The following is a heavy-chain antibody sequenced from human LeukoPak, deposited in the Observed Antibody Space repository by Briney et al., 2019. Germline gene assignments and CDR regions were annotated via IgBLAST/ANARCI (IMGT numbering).Heavy chain of an antibody. CDR3: ARACYSGSGSYCS. CDR1: GFTLSSYC. J-gene: IGHJ5*02. CDR2: INIDGSST. D-gene: IGHD3-10*01. V-gene: IGHV3-74*01. Sequence: VGSLTLSCAASGFTLSSYCMHWVRQVPGKGMVLVSRINIDGSSTNYADSVKGRFTISRDNAKNTLYLQMNSLRAEDTAVYYCARACYSGSGSYCSWGQGTLVTVSS.